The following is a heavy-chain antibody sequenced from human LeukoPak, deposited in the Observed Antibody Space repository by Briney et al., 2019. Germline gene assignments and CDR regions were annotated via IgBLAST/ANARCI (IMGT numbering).Heavy chain of an antibody. CDR2: ISSNGGST. D-gene: IGHD3-22*01. CDR1: GFTFSSYA. J-gene: IGHJ4*02. V-gene: IGHV3-64D*06. CDR3: VKVHTEEDYYDSSGYDY. Sequence: GGSLRLSCSASGFTFSSYAMRWVRQAPGKGLEYVSAISSNGGSTYYADSVKGRFTISRDNSKNTLYLQMSSLRAEDTAVYYCVKVHTEEDYYDSSGYDYWGQGTLVTVSS.